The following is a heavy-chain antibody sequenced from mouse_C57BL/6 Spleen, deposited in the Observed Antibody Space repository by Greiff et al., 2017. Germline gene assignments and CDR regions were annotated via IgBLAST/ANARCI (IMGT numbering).Heavy chain of an antibody. CDR2: IYPGSGST. Sequence: QVQLPQPGAELVKPGASVKMSCTASGSTFTSYWITWVKQRPGQGLEWIGDIYPGSGSTNYNEKFKSKATLTVDTSSSTAYMQLSSLTSEDSAVYYCALNSLLRGFAYWGQGTLVTVSA. D-gene: IGHD1-1*01. CDR3: ALNSLLRGFAY. J-gene: IGHJ3*01. V-gene: IGHV1-55*01. CDR1: GSTFTSYW.